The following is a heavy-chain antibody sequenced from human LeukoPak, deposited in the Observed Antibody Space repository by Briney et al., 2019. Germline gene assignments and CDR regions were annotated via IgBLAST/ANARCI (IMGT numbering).Heavy chain of an antibody. CDR3: ATCSCPPRYHYYYYMDV. J-gene: IGHJ6*03. CDR2: IIPIFGTA. V-gene: IGHV1-69*05. Sequence: SVKVSCKASGGTFSSYAISWVRQAPGQGLEWMGRIIPIFGTANYAQKFQDRVTITTDESTSTAYMELSSLRSEDTAVYYCATCSCPPRYHYYYYMDVWGKGTTVTVSS. CDR1: GGTFSSYA. D-gene: IGHD2-2*01.